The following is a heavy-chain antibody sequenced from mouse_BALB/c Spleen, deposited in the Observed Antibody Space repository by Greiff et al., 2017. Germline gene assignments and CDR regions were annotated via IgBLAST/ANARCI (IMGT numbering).Heavy chain of an antibody. CDR1: GYSITSGYY. Sequence: EVKLMESGPGLVKPSQSLSLTCSVTGYSITSGYYWNWIRQFPGNKLEWMGYISYDGSNNYNPSLKNRISITRDTSKNQFFLKLNSVTTEDTATYYCARRYYGSSGGFDYWGQGTTLTVSS. V-gene: IGHV3-6*02. CDR2: ISYDGSN. CDR3: ARRYYGSSGGFDY. J-gene: IGHJ2*01. D-gene: IGHD1-1*01.